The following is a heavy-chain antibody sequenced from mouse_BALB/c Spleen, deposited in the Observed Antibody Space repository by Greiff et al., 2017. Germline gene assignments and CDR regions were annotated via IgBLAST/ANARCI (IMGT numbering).Heavy chain of an antibody. Sequence: EVQLQESGTVLARPGASVKMSCKASGYSFTSYWMHWVKQRPGQGLEWIGAIYPGNSDTSYNQKFTGKAKLTAVPSASTAYMELSSLTNEDSAVYYCTRRGGYDWYFDVWGAGTTVTVSS. J-gene: IGHJ1*01. V-gene: IGHV1-5*01. CDR1: GYSFTSYW. CDR3: TRRGGYDWYFDV. D-gene: IGHD2-14*01. CDR2: IYPGNSDT.